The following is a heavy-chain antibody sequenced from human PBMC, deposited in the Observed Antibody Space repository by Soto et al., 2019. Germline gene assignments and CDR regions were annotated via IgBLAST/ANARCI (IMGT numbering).Heavy chain of an antibody. Sequence: SETRSLTCTVPRGYVNTFHWSWVRQTAGKGLEWSGRIFPNGNTEYSPSLKSRVTLSVDTSKTQISINLTSVTAADMAVYYCAREGSQRAYNFAIGIQLWSFYRWGQGLPVTVSS. CDR1: RGYVNTFH. J-gene: IGHJ5*02. CDR3: AREGSQRAYNFAIGIQLWSFYR. D-gene: IGHD1-1*01. V-gene: IGHV4-4*07. CDR2: IFPNGNT.